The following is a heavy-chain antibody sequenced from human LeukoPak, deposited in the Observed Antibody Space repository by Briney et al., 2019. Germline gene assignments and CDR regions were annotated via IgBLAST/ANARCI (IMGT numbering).Heavy chain of an antibody. CDR2: ISGSGGGT. V-gene: IGHV3-23*01. D-gene: IGHD2-2*01. CDR3: AKGLVVVVPAV. Sequence: GGSLRLSCAASGFTFSSYAMSWVRQTPGKGLEWVSTISGSGGGTYYAESVKGRFTISRDNSKNMLYLQMNSLRAEDTAVYYCAKGLVVVVPAVWGQGTLVTVSS. CDR1: GFTFSSYA. J-gene: IGHJ4*02.